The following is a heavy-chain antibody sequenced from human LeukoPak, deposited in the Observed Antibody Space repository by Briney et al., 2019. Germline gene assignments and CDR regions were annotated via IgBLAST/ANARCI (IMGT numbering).Heavy chain of an antibody. Sequence: TSSETLSLTCTVSGGSISSSSYYWGWIRQPRGKGLEWIGSIYYSGSTYYNPSLKSQVTISVDTSKNQFSLKLSSVTAADTAVYYCARGKSFDIWGQGTMVTVSS. J-gene: IGHJ3*02. CDR1: GGSISSSSYY. CDR3: ARGKSFDI. V-gene: IGHV4-39*07. CDR2: IYYSGST.